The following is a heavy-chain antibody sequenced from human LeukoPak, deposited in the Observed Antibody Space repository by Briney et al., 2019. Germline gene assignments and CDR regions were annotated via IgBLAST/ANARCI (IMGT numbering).Heavy chain of an antibody. Sequence: GRSLRLSCAASGFTFSSYPMHWVRQAPGKGLEWVAIISYDGNNKFHADSVKGRFTISRDNSKNTLYLQMNSLRAEDTAVHYCARGRYSSNWYLMNIDSWGQGTLVTVSS. D-gene: IGHD6-13*01. CDR2: ISYDGNNK. CDR1: GFTFSSYP. V-gene: IGHV3-30-3*01. CDR3: ARGRYSSNWYLMNIDS. J-gene: IGHJ4*02.